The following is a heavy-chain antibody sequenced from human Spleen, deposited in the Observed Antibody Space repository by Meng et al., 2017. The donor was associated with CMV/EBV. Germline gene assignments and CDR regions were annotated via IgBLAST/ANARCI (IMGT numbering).Heavy chain of an antibody. Sequence: SETLSLTCAVSGGSIRTNSYYWSWVRQPPGKALEWVGYVFYTENTIYNPSLKSRVTISIDTSKNHFSLRLNSVTAADTAVYYCARERRGVGFLPDYFDYWGRGILVTVSS. D-gene: IGHD3-10*01. V-gene: IGHV4-61*03. CDR2: VFYTENT. CDR1: GGSIRTNSYY. J-gene: IGHJ4*02. CDR3: ARERRGVGFLPDYFDY.